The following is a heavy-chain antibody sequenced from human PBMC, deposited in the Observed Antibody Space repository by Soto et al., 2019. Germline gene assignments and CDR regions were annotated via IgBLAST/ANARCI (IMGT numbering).Heavy chain of an antibody. Sequence: GWSLRLSCAASGFTFSSYGMHWVRQAPGKGLEWVAVIWYDGSNKYYADSVKGRFTISRDNSKNTLYLQMNSLRAEDTAVYYCARAYYDFWSGYYPRDPGDYYYGMDVWGQGTTVTGSS. D-gene: IGHD3-3*01. CDR3: ARAYYDFWSGYYPRDPGDYYYGMDV. CDR1: GFTFSSYG. CDR2: IWYDGSNK. V-gene: IGHV3-33*01. J-gene: IGHJ6*02.